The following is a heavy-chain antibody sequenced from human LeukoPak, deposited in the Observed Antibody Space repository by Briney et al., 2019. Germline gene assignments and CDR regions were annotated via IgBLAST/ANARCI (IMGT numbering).Heavy chain of an antibody. Sequence: GASVKVSCKASGYTFTSYYMHWARQAPGQGLEWMGIINPSGGSTSYAQKFQGRVTMTRDTSTSTVYMELGSLRSEDTALYYCARDGDWGSPFDYWGQGTLVTVSS. CDR3: ARDGDWGSPFDY. CDR2: INPSGGST. CDR1: GYTFTSYY. J-gene: IGHJ4*02. V-gene: IGHV1-46*01. D-gene: IGHD7-27*01.